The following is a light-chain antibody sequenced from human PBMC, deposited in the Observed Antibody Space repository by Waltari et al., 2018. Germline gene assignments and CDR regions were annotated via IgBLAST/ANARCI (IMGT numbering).Light chain of an antibody. V-gene: IGKV3-15*01. CDR1: ESVRGS. Sequence: EIVMTQSPATLSVSPGARANLSCRASESVRGSLAWYQQRPGQAPRLLIYGASTRATGTPARFSGSGSGTEFTLTISSLQSEDFAVYYCQQYSKWPPLTFGGGTKVEIK. CDR3: QQYSKWPPLT. CDR2: GAS. J-gene: IGKJ4*01.